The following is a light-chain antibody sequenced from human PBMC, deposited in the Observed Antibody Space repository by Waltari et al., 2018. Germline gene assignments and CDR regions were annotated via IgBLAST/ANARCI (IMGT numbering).Light chain of an antibody. CDR2: DVT. CDR1: NGDVGGYNY. V-gene: IGLV2-11*01. CDR3: CSYAGSVWM. Sequence: QSALTQPRSVSGSPGQSVTISCTGTNGDVGGYNYVSWYQQHVGKAPKLMIYDVTERPSVVPDRFAGPKSGNTASLTIFGLQAEDEADYYGCSYAGSVWMFVGGTSLTVL. J-gene: IGLJ3*02.